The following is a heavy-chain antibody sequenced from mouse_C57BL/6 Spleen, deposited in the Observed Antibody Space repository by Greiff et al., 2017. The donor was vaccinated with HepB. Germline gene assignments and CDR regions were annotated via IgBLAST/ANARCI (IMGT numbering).Heavy chain of an antibody. CDR2: ISDGGSYT. CDR1: GFTFSSYA. D-gene: IGHD1-1*01. J-gene: IGHJ1*03. V-gene: IGHV5-4*01. Sequence: EVQVVESGGGLVKPGGSLKLSCAASGFTFSSYAMSWVRQTPEKRLEWVATISDGGSYTYYPDNVKGRFTISRDNAKNNLYLQMSHLKSEDTAMYYCAREDYGSSLWYFDVWGTGTTVTVSS. CDR3: AREDYGSSLWYFDV.